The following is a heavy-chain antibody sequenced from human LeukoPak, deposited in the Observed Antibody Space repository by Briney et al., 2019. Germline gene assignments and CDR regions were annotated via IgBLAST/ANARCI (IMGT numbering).Heavy chain of an antibody. V-gene: IGHV3-23*01. CDR3: AKQLGYCSDGSCYFPY. CDR2: ISNNGGYT. CDR1: GFTFSSSA. Sequence: PGGSLRLSCAASGFTFSSSAMSLVRQAPGRGLEGVSAISNNGGYTYYADSVQGRFTISRDNSKSTLCLQMNSLRAEDTAVYYCAKQLGYCSDGSCYFPYWGQGTLVTVSS. D-gene: IGHD2-15*01. J-gene: IGHJ4*02.